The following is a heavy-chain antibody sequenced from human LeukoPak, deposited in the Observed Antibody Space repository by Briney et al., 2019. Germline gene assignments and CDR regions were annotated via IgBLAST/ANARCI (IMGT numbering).Heavy chain of an antibody. CDR1: GYTFTGYY. V-gene: IGHV1-2*02. J-gene: IGHJ4*02. CDR3: WWFGELLYREGPPLDY. Sequence: ASVKVSCKASGYTFTGYYMHWVRQAPGQGREWMGLINPNGGGTNYAQKFQGRVTMTRDTSISTAYMELSRLRSDDTAVYYCWWFGELLYREGPPLDYWGQGTLVTVSS. CDR2: INPNGGGT. D-gene: IGHD3-10*01.